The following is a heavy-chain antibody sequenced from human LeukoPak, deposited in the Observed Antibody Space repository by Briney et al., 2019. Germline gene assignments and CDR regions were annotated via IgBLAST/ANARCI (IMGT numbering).Heavy chain of an antibody. V-gene: IGHV1-2*02. Sequence: ASVKVSCKASGYTFTDYYLHWVRQAPGQGLEWMGWINPNSGATNYAQKFQGRVTVTRDTSISTAYMELSSLRSDDTAVYYCARCYCTTTSCYYFDFWGQGTLVTVPS. CDR1: GYTFTDYY. J-gene: IGHJ4*02. CDR2: INPNSGAT. D-gene: IGHD2-2*01. CDR3: ARCYCTTTSCYYFDF.